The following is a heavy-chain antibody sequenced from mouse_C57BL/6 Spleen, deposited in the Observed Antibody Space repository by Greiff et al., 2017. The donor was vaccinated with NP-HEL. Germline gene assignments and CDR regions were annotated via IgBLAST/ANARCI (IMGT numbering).Heavy chain of an antibody. D-gene: IGHD1-1*01. CDR2: IDPSDSYT. J-gene: IGHJ3*01. V-gene: IGHV1-69*01. Sequence: QVQLQQPGAELVMPGASVKLSCKASGYTFTSYWMHWVKQRPGQGLEWIGEIDPSDSYTNYNQKFKGKSTLTVDKSSSTAYMQLSSLPSEDSAVYYCARRDYYGSSYWFAYWGQGTLVTVSA. CDR3: ARRDYYGSSYWFAY. CDR1: GYTFTSYW.